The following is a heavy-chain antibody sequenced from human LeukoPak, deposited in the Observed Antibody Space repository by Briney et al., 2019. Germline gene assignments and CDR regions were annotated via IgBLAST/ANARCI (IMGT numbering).Heavy chain of an antibody. V-gene: IGHV4-39*07. J-gene: IGHJ5*02. CDR3: AGEGALPGGWFDP. Sequence: EPLSLPCTVSGGPISRSCYYWGWIRQPQGKGLEWIGNIHSGGSSYCNPSLKSRVTISVDTSENQFSLKLSFVTAADTAVYYCAGEGALPGGWFDPWGQGTLVTVSS. D-gene: IGHD3-16*01. CDR1: GGPISRSCYY. CDR2: IHSGGSS.